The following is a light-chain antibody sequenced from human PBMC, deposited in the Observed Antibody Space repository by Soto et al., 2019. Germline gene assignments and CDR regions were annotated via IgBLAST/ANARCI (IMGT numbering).Light chain of an antibody. CDR2: NNN. J-gene: IGLJ1*01. Sequence: QSVLTQPPSASGTPGQRVTISCSGSSSNIGTNTVSWYQHLPGTAPKLLIYNNNQRPSGVPDRFSGSKSGTSASLAISGLQSEDEADYYCVAWDDSLNGFVFGTGTKVTVL. CDR1: SSNIGTNT. V-gene: IGLV1-44*01. CDR3: VAWDDSLNGFV.